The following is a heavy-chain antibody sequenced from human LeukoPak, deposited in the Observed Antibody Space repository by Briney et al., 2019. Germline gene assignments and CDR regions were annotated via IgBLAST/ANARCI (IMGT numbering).Heavy chain of an antibody. CDR2: IWYDGSNK. D-gene: IGHD6-6*01. V-gene: IGHV3-33*06. CDR3: AKETSYNWFDP. Sequence: PGRSLRLSCAASGLTFSSYGMHWVRQAPGKGLEWVAVIWYDGSNKYYADSVKGRFTISRDNSKNTLYLQMNSLRAEDTAVYYCAKETSYNWFDPWGQGTLVTVSS. J-gene: IGHJ5*02. CDR1: GLTFSSYG.